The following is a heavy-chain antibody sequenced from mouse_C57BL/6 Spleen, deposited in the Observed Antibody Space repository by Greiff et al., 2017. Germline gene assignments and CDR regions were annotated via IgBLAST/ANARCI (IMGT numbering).Heavy chain of an antibody. CDR1: GYTFTSYT. Sequence: QVQLKESGAELARPGASVKMSCKASGYTFTSYTMHWVKQRPGQGLEWIGYINPSSGYTKYNQKFKDKATLTADKSSSTAYMQLSSLTSKDSAVYYCARPSNYNCFDYWGQGTTLTVSS. V-gene: IGHV1-4*01. D-gene: IGHD2-5*01. J-gene: IGHJ2*01. CDR2: INPSSGYT. CDR3: ARPSNYNCFDY.